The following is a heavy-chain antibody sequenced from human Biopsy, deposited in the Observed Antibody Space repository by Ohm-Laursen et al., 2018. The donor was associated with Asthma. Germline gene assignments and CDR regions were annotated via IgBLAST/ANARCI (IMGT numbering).Heavy chain of an antibody. CDR3: ARAVDYSHYYGIDV. Sequence: ASVKVSCKTSGYTFNSAGITWVRQAPGQGLEWMGWISVYNGNTKVAQRLQDRVTMITGTSTSTAYMELRSLRSDDTAVYFCARAVDYSHYYGIDVWGQGTTVTVS. J-gene: IGHJ6*02. D-gene: IGHD3-10*01. CDR2: ISVYNGNT. CDR1: GYTFNSAG. V-gene: IGHV1-18*01.